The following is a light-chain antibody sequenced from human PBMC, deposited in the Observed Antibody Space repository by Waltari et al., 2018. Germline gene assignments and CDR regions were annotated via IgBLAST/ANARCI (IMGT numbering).Light chain of an antibody. CDR1: QSVSSSY. Sequence: EIVLTQSPGTLSSSPGERATLSCRASQSVSSSYLAWYQQKPGQAPRLLIYGASSRATGITDRFSGIGSGTDFTLTISRLEPEDFAVSYCQQYGRSPRTFGQGTTVEIK. V-gene: IGKV3-20*01. CDR3: QQYGRSPRT. CDR2: GAS. J-gene: IGKJ1*01.